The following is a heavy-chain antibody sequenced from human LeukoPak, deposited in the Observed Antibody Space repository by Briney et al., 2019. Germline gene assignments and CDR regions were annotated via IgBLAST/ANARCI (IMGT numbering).Heavy chain of an antibody. CDR3: AYNRVWTQFEY. Sequence: GGSLRLSCAASGFTVSSSYMSSVRQAPGKGLECVSVIHIGGSTYYTDSVKGRFTISRDNSKNTLYLQMNSLRAEATAGHFCAYNRVWTQFEYWGQGTLVTVSS. D-gene: IGHD1-14*01. V-gene: IGHV3-53*01. CDR1: GFTVSSSY. J-gene: IGHJ4*02. CDR2: IHIGGST.